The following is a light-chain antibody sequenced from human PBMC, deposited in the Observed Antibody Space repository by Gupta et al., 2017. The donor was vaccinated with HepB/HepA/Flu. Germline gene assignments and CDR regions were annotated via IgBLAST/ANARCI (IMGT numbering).Light chain of an antibody. J-gene: IGKJ4*01. CDR1: QDIAKY. V-gene: IGKV1-33*01. CDR2: DAS. CDR3: QHYDSVPLT. Sequence: DIQLTQSPSSLSASVGDRVTITCQASQDIAKYLNWYQQRPGKAPKLLIYDASNLETGVPSRFSGSGSETDFTFTISSLQPEDTATYYCQHYDSVPLTFGGGTKVEIK.